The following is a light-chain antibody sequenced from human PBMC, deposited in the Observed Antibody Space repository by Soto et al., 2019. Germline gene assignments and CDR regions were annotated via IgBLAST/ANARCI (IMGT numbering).Light chain of an antibody. CDR1: QDISTY. CDR3: QQLDSYPLT. J-gene: IGKJ4*01. CDR2: VAS. Sequence: DIQLTQSPSFLSASVGDRVTLTCRASQDISTYLAWYQQKPXKAPNLLIYVASTLQDGVPSRFSGTGSGTEFTLTITNLQPADFATYYCQQLDSYPLTFGGGTEVEIK. V-gene: IGKV1-9*01.